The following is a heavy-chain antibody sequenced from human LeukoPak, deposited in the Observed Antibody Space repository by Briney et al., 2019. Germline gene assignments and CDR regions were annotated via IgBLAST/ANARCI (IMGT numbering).Heavy chain of an antibody. CDR2: IYYSGST. J-gene: IGHJ4*02. V-gene: IGHV4-59*01. Sequence: SETLSLTCTVSGGSISSYYWSWIRQPPGKGLEWVGYIYYSGSTNYNPSLKSRVTISVDTSKNQFSLKLSSVTAADTAVYYCARVGGGSWRYFDYWGQGTLVTVSS. CDR1: GGSISSYY. D-gene: IGHD6-13*01. CDR3: ARVGGGSWRYFDY.